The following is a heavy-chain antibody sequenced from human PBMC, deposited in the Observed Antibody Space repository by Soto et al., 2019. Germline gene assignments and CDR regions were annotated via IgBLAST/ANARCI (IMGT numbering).Heavy chain of an antibody. CDR2: ISPYDGST. J-gene: IGHJ6*02. V-gene: IGHV1-46*01. D-gene: IGHD6-25*01. CDR3: ARGDGRGTSGFYFYAGMDV. CDR1: GFTFTNYF. Sequence: QVQLVQSGTVVKKPGASVKISCKASGFTFTNYFFNWVRQAPRQGLEWMGIISPYDGSTHDLKSLQGRVTSTSDTYSRTVYVELSSLTSADTAVYYCARGDGRGTSGFYFYAGMDVWGHGTTVAVSS.